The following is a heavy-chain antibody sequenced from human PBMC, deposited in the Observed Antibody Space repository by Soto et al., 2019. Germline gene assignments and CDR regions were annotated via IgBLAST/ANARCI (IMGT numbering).Heavy chain of an antibody. V-gene: IGHV1-18*01. CDR3: GRRLIAAAGGYYYYGMDV. Sequence: ASVKVSCKASGYTFTSYGISWVRQAPGQGLEWMGWISAYNGNTNYAQKLQGRVTMTTDTSTSTAYMELRSLRSDDTAVYYCGRRLIAAAGGYYYYGMDVWGQGTTVTVSS. D-gene: IGHD6-13*01. CDR2: ISAYNGNT. J-gene: IGHJ6*02. CDR1: GYTFTSYG.